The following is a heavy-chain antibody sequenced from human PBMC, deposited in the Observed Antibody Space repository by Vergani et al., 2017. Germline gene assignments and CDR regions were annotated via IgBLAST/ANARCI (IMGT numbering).Heavy chain of an antibody. CDR3: ARGSGGIYY. CDR1: GFTFSSYA. Sequence: QVQLVESGGGVVQPGRSLRLSCAASGFTFSSYAMHWVRQAPGKGLEWVAVISYDGSNKYYADSEKGRFTISRDNSKNTLYLQMNSLRAEDTAVYYCARGSGGIYYWGQGTLVTVSS. CDR2: ISYDGSNK. J-gene: IGHJ4*02. D-gene: IGHD3-3*02. V-gene: IGHV3-30*01.